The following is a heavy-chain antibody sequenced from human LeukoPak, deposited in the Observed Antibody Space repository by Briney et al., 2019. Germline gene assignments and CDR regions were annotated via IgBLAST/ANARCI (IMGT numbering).Heavy chain of an antibody. CDR1: GFTVSSNY. CDR3: ARTVRLGELSTPGDFDY. Sequence: GGSLRLSCAASGFTVSSNYMRWVRQARGKGLEWVSVIYSGGSTYYADSEKGRFTISRDNSKNTLYLQMNSLRAEDTAVYYCARTVRLGELSTPGDFDYWGQGTLVTVSS. CDR2: IYSGGST. V-gene: IGHV3-66*01. D-gene: IGHD3-16*02. J-gene: IGHJ4*02.